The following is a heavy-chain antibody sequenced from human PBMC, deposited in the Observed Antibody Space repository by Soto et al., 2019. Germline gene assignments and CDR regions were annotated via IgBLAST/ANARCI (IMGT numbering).Heavy chain of an antibody. CDR1: GFTFSSYW. CDR3: TRGEYYDFSSGLQSYYYYGMEV. CDR2: INSDGSST. J-gene: IGHJ6*02. D-gene: IGHD3-3*01. V-gene: IGHV3-74*01. Sequence: GGSLRLSCAASGFTFSSYWMHWVRQAPGKGLVWVSRINSDGSSTSYADSVKGRFTISRDNAKNTLYLQMNSLRAEDTAVYYCTRGEYYDFSSGLQSYYYYGMEVWGQGTTVTVSS.